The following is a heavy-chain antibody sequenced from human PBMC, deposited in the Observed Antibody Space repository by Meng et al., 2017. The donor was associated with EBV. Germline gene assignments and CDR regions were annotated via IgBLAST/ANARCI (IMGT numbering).Heavy chain of an antibody. CDR3: ARNGIAAWGWFDP. J-gene: IGHJ5*02. V-gene: IGHV1-46*01. Sequence: HVDKLGDEVHKPGAPCKVPFKASEYTFTSYYMHWVRQAPGQGLEWMGIINPSGGSTSYAQKFRGRVTMTRDTSTSTVYMELSSLRSEDTAVYYCARNGIAAWGWFDPWGQGTLVTVSS. CDR2: INPSGGST. CDR1: EYTFTSYY. D-gene: IGHD6-13*01.